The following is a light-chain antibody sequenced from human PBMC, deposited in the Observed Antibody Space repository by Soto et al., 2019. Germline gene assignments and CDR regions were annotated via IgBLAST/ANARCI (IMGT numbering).Light chain of an antibody. Sequence: ETVITQSPATLSASPGERVTLSCRASQSVSSNLAWYQQTPGQAPSLLIYGASTRATGIPARFSGSGSGTDFTLTISRLEPEDFAVYYCQQYGSSGTFGQGTKVDI. CDR1: QSVSSN. V-gene: IGKV3-15*01. J-gene: IGKJ1*01. CDR3: QQYGSSGT. CDR2: GAS.